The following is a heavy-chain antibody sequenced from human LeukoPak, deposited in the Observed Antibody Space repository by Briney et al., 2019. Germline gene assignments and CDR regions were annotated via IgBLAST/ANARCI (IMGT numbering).Heavy chain of an antibody. CDR2: INHSGST. D-gene: IGHD6-19*01. V-gene: IGHV4-34*01. CDR1: GGTFSGYY. Sequence: SETLSLTCAVYGGTFSGYYWSWIRQPPGKGLEWIGEINHSGSTNYNPSLKSRVTISVDTSKNQFSLKLSSVTAADTAVYYCARHTQQWARPGAVDYWGQGTLVTVSS. J-gene: IGHJ4*02. CDR3: ARHTQQWARPGAVDY.